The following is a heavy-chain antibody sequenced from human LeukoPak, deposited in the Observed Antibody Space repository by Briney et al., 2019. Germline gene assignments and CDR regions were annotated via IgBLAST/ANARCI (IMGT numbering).Heavy chain of an antibody. CDR2: IYYSGST. Sequence: SETLSLTCTVSGGSISSSSYSWGWIRQPPGKGLEWIGSIYYSGSTYYNPSLKSRVTISVDTSKNQFSLKLSSVTAADTAVYYCARHSPAAGTENFDYWGQGTLVTVSS. J-gene: IGHJ4*02. CDR1: GGSISSSSYS. V-gene: IGHV4-39*01. D-gene: IGHD6-13*01. CDR3: ARHSPAAGTENFDY.